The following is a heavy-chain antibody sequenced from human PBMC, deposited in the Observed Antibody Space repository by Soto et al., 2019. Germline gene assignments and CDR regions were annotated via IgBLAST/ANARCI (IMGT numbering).Heavy chain of an antibody. CDR3: VRTHFDSLSVDFYGMDV. D-gene: IGHD3-3*01. J-gene: IGHJ6*02. V-gene: IGHV3-7*03. CDR1: GQTFNRYW. CDR2: IKQGGSEE. Sequence: DVQLAESGGGLVQPGGSLRLSCVASGQTFNRYWMSWVRQAPGKGLEWVANIKQGGSEEYYVDSVKGRFTISRDNAKKSLYLQRNSLRPEDTAMYYCVRTHFDSLSVDFYGMDVWGQGTTVIVSS.